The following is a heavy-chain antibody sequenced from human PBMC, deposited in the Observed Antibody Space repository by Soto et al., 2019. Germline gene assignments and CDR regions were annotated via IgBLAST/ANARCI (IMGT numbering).Heavy chain of an antibody. D-gene: IGHD3-22*01. CDR3: ARAVIYYYDSSGYPSIYGMDV. V-gene: IGHV5-10-1*01. J-gene: IGHJ6*02. CDR2: IDPSDSYT. Sequence: PGESHKISSKGSGYSCISYWISWVRQITGKGLEWMGRIDPSDSYTNYSPSFQGHVTISADKSISTAYLQWSSLKASDTAMYYCARAVIYYYDSSGYPSIYGMDVWGQGTTVTVSS. CDR1: GYSCISYW.